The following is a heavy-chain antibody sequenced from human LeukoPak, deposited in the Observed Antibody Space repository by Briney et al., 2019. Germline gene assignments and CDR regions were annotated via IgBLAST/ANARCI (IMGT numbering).Heavy chain of an antibody. D-gene: IGHD3-9*01. CDR2: IYYSGST. Sequence: SETLSLTCTVSGGSISSYYWSWIRRPPGKGLGWIGYIYYSGSTNYNPSLKYRVNISVDTSKNQFSLKLSSVTAADTAVYYCARLPQYYDILTGDDYYYYGMDVWGQGTTVTVSS. CDR1: GGSISSYY. J-gene: IGHJ6*02. V-gene: IGHV4-59*08. CDR3: ARLPQYYDILTGDDYYYYGMDV.